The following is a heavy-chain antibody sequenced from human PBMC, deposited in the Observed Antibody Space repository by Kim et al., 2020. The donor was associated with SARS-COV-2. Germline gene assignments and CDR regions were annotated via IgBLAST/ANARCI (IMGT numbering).Heavy chain of an antibody. V-gene: IGHV3-9*01. CDR3: AKESRDV. D-gene: IGHD2-2*01. CDR1: GFSFGSYS. J-gene: IGHJ3*01. CDR2: IRSSGRSI. Sequence: GGSLRLSCAASGFSFGSYSMNWVRQAPGKGLEWVAGIRSSGRSIDYATSVKGRFSISRDNAKKSLFLQMNSLRIEDTAVYYCAKESRDV.